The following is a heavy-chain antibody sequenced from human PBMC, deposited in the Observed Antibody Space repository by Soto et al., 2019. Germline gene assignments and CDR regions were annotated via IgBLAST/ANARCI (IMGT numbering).Heavy chain of an antibody. Sequence: AASVKVSCKASGYTFTSYAMHWVRQAPGQRLEWMGWINAGNGNTKYSQKFQGRVTITRDTSASTAYMELSSLRSEDTAVYYCARVHYDFWSGYYFTAWYFDLWGRGTLVTVSS. CDR2: INAGNGNT. CDR3: ARVHYDFWSGYYFTAWYFDL. D-gene: IGHD3-3*01. CDR1: GYTFTSYA. J-gene: IGHJ2*01. V-gene: IGHV1-3*01.